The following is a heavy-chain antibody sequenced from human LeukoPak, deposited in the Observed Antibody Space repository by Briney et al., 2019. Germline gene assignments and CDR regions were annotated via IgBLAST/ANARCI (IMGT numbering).Heavy chain of an antibody. Sequence: GGSLRLSCAASGFTFSSYAMSWVRQAPGRGLEWVSAISGSGGSTYYADSVKGRFTISRDNSKNTLYLQMNSLRAEDTAVYYCAKGGLHDYRVDVWGQGTLVTVSS. J-gene: IGHJ4*02. CDR1: GFTFSSYA. CDR3: AKGGLHDYRVDV. D-gene: IGHD4-11*01. CDR2: ISGSGGST. V-gene: IGHV3-23*01.